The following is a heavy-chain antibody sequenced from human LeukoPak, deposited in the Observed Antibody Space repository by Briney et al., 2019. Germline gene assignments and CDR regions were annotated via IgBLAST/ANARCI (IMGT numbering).Heavy chain of an antibody. Sequence: ASVKVSCKASGYTFTGYYMHWVRQAPGQGLEWMGWINPNSGGTNYAQKFQGRVTMTRDTSISTAYMELSRLRSDDTAVYYCARGQPQGYYYYYYMDVWAKGPRSPSP. CDR3: ARGQPQGYYYYYYMDV. CDR1: GYTFTGYY. J-gene: IGHJ6*03. V-gene: IGHV1-2*02. CDR2: INPNSGGT.